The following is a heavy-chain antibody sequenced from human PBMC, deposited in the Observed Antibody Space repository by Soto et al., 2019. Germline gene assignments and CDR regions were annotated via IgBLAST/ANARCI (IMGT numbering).Heavy chain of an antibody. CDR1: GLTVSSTD. J-gene: IGHJ4*02. Sequence: PGGSLRLSCAASGLTVSSTDMAGSAKAPGKGLEWVSVIYSGGSTYYADSVKGRFTISRDNSKNTLYLQMNSLRAEDTAVYYCARGFISGYLGPTFDYWGQGTLVTVSS. V-gene: IGHV3-53*01. CDR3: ARGFISGYLGPTFDY. CDR2: IYSGGST. D-gene: IGHD5-12*01.